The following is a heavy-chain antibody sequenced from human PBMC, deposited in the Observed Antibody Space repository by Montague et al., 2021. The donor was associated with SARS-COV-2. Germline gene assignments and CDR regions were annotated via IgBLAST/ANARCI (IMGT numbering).Heavy chain of an antibody. Sequence: SETLSLTCTVSGGSISSSSYYWGWIRQPPGKGLEWIGSIYYSGSTYYNPSLKSRVTISVDTSKNQFSLKLSSVTAADTAVYYCARLLSWIAAAGTIPYFDYWGQGTLVTVSS. CDR3: ARLLSWIAAAGTIPYFDY. V-gene: IGHV4-39*01. CDR1: GGSISSSSYY. CDR2: IYYSGST. D-gene: IGHD6-13*01. J-gene: IGHJ4*02.